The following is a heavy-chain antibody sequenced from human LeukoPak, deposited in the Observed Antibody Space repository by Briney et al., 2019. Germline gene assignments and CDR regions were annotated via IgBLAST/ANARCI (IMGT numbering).Heavy chain of an antibody. J-gene: IGHJ4*02. CDR3: ARDFFTGQWLVRDY. CDR1: GHTFTGYY. CDR2: INPNSGGT. V-gene: IGHV1-2*06. Sequence: GASVKVSRKASGHTFTGYYMHWVRQAPGQGLEWMGRINPNSGGTNYAQKFQGRVTMTRDTSISTAYMELSRLRSDDTAVYYCARDFFTGQWLVRDYWGQGTLVTVSS. D-gene: IGHD6-19*01.